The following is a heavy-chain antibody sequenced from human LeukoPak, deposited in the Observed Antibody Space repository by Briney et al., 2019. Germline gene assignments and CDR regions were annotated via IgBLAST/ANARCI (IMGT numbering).Heavy chain of an antibody. V-gene: IGHV3-30*04. J-gene: IGHJ3*02. D-gene: IGHD2-21*01. Sequence: GGSLRLSCAASGFTFSNYAIYWVRQAPGKGLEWVAVISFDGNDKYYADSVKGRFTISRDNSKNTLYLQMNGLRAEDTAVYYCARDRVKAFDIWGQGTMVTVSS. CDR3: ARDRVKAFDI. CDR1: GFTFSNYA. CDR2: ISFDGNDK.